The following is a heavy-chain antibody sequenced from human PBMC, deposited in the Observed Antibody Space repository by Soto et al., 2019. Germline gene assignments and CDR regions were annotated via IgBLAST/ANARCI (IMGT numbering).Heavy chain of an antibody. CDR2: ISYDGSNK. CDR3: VKGPLPALLLNWFDP. J-gene: IGHJ5*02. Sequence: PGGSLRLSCAASGFTFSSYAMHWVRQAPGEGLEWVAVISYDGSNKYYADSVKGRSTISRDNSKNTLYLQMNSLRAEDTAVYYCVKGPLPALLLNWFDPWGQGTLVTVSS. D-gene: IGHD3-10*01. V-gene: IGHV3-30-3*01. CDR1: GFTFSSYA.